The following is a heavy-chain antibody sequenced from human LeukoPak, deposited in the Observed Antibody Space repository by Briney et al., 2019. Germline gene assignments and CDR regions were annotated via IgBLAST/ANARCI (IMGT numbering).Heavy chain of an antibody. Sequence: SETLSLTCTVSGGSISSYYWSWIRQPAGKGLEWIGRIYTSGSTNYNPSLKSRVTISVDKSKNQFSLKLTSATAADTAVYYCARRWNYGRNYYIDVWGKGATVSVSS. CDR1: GGSISSYY. CDR3: ARRWNYGRNYYIDV. D-gene: IGHD1-7*01. CDR2: IYTSGST. J-gene: IGHJ6*03. V-gene: IGHV4-4*07.